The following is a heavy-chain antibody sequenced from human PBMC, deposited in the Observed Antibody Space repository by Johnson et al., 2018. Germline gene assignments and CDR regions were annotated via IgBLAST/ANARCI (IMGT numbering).Heavy chain of an antibody. V-gene: IGHV3-23*04. D-gene: IGHD2-21*02. J-gene: IGHJ3*02. CDR2: ISGSGGTT. CDR3: AKDRLVGVTAIPNDVFDI. Sequence: EVQLVETGGGLIQPGGSLRLSCAVSGFTFSSYAMSWVRQAPGKGLEWVSVISGSGGTTYYADSVKGRFTIYRDNSKNTLYLQLNSLRAADTAVYYCAKDRLVGVTAIPNDVFDIWGQGTRVTVSS. CDR1: GFTFSSYA.